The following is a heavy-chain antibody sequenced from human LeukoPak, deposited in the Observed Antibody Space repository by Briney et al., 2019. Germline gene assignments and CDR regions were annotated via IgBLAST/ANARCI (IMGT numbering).Heavy chain of an antibody. Sequence: ASVKVSCKASGYTFTAYYIHWVRQAPGQGLEWMGFINPNSGGTNYAQNFQGRVTMTRDTSISTAYMELNSLRSDDTAVYYCARDLEGYHYGSGNYPQWGQGTLVTVSS. D-gene: IGHD3-10*01. CDR1: GYTFTAYY. CDR2: INPNSGGT. CDR3: ARDLEGYHYGSGNYPQ. V-gene: IGHV1-2*02. J-gene: IGHJ4*02.